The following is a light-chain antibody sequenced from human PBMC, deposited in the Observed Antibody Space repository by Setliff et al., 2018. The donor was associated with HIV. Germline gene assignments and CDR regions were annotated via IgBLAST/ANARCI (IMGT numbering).Light chain of an antibody. CDR2: DVT. V-gene: IGLV2-14*01. CDR3: SSSTASAPYV. J-gene: IGLJ1*01. Sequence: QSALPQPASVSGSPGQSITISCTGSSSDIGSYDSISWYQQLPGKAPEVVIFDVTSRPSGVSVRFSGSKSGNTASLTISGLQAEDEGDCSSSTASAPYVFGTGTKVTLL. CDR1: SSDIGSYDS.